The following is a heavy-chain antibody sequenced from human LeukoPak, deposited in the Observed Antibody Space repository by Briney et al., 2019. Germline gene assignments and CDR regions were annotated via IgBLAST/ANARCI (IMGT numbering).Heavy chain of an antibody. J-gene: IGHJ3*02. D-gene: IGHD1-26*01. Sequence: SETLSLTCAVYGGSFSGYYWSWIRQPPGKGLEWIGYIYYSGSTNYNPSLKSRVIISVDTSKNQFSLKLSSVTAADTAVYYCAKGGRVGATEVLDAFDIWGQGTMVTVSS. CDR1: GGSFSGYY. V-gene: IGHV4-59*01. CDR3: AKGGRVGATEVLDAFDI. CDR2: IYYSGST.